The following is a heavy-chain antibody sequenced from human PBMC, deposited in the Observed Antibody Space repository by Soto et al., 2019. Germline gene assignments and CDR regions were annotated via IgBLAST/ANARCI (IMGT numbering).Heavy chain of an antibody. CDR3: ARESQTSGSYYFDY. D-gene: IGHD1-26*01. CDR1: GFTFSAYY. V-gene: IGHV3-11*05. J-gene: IGHJ4*02. Sequence: QVQLVESGGGLVKPGGSLRLSCAASGFTFSAYYMSWIRQAPGKGLEWVSYISSSTSYTNYADSVKGRFTISRDNAKNSLFLQMNSLRAEDTAVYYCARESQTSGSYYFDYWGQGALVPVSS. CDR2: ISSSTSYT.